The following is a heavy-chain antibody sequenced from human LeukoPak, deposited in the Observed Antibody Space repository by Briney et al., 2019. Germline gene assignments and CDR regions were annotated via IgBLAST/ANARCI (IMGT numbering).Heavy chain of an antibody. V-gene: IGHV3-7*01. CDR3: ARAGGGGWNAFDI. CDR2: IKQDGSEK. J-gene: IGHJ3*02. Sequence: GGSLRLSCAASGFTFSSYWMSWVRQAPGKGLEWVANIKQDGSEKYYVDSVKGRFTISRDNAKNSLYLQMNSLRAEDTAVYYCARAGGGGWNAFDIWGQGTMVTVSS. CDR1: GFTFSSYW. D-gene: IGHD3-16*01.